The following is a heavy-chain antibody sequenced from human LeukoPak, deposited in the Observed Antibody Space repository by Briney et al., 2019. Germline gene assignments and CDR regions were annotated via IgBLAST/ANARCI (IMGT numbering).Heavy chain of an antibody. CDR2: IKQDGSEK. J-gene: IGHJ6*02. V-gene: IGHV3-7*01. CDR3: ARDPHYDFWSGQTYYYYGMDV. CDR1: GITFSSYW. Sequence: GGSLRLSCAASGITFSSYWMSWVRQAPGKGLEWVANIKQDGSEKYYVDSVKGRFTISRDNAKNSLYLQMNSLRAEDTAVYYCARDPHYDFWSGQTYYYYGMDVWGQGTTVTVSS. D-gene: IGHD3-3*01.